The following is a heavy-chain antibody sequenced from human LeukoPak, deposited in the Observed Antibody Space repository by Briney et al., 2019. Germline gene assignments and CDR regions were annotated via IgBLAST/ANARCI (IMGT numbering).Heavy chain of an antibody. CDR2: IIPILGIA. V-gene: IGHV1-69*02. Sequence: GASVKVSCKASGGTFSSYTISWVRQAPGQGLEWMGRIIPILGIANYAQKFQGRVTITANKSTSTAYMGLSSLRSEDTAVYYCALRITGTINWFDPWGQGTLVTVSS. CDR1: GGTFSSYT. D-gene: IGHD1-20*01. CDR3: ALRITGTINWFDP. J-gene: IGHJ5*02.